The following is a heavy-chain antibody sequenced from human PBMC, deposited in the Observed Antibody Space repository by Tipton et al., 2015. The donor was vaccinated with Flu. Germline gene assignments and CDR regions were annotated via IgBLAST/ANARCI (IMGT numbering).Heavy chain of an antibody. Sequence: SLRLSCAASGFTFSSYGMHWVRQAPGKGLEWVAVISYDGSNKYYADSVKGRFTISRDNSKNTLYLQMNSLRAEDTAVYYCAKDLNDYGDYGGDYWGQGTLVTVSS. CDR2: ISYDGSNK. J-gene: IGHJ4*02. V-gene: IGHV3-30*18. D-gene: IGHD4-17*01. CDR3: AKDLNDYGDYGGDY. CDR1: GFTFSSYG.